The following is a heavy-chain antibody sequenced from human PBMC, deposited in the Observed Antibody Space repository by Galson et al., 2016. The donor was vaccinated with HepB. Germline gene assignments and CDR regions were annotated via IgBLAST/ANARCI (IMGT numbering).Heavy chain of an antibody. CDR1: GITFGNFI. D-gene: IGHD5-12*01. Sequence: SLRLSCAPSGITFGNFIMSWVRQAPGQGLEWVALIRTNADGGTTEYAASVKGRFSISRDDSKSTAYLQMNRLKSEDTAVYYCARDHISGRGPFFDYWGQGIPVTVSS. CDR3: ARDHISGRGPFFDY. CDR2: IRTNADGGTT. J-gene: IGHJ4*02. V-gene: IGHV3-49*04.